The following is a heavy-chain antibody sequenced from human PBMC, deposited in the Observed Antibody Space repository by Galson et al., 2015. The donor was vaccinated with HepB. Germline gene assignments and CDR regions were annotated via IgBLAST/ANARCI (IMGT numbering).Heavy chain of an antibody. D-gene: IGHD4-17*01. V-gene: IGHV3-23*01. Sequence: SLRLSCAASGFIFSSSAMSWVRQAPGKGLEWVSGIGGSGITTYYADSVKGRFTISRDNSKNTLYLQMNSLRAEGTAVYYCARPKWATVIAFDIWGQGTMATVSS. CDR2: IGGSGITT. CDR3: ARPKWATVIAFDI. CDR1: GFIFSSSA. J-gene: IGHJ3*02.